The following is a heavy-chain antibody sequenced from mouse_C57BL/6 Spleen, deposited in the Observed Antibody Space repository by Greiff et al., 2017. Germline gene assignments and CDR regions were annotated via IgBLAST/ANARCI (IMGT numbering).Heavy chain of an antibody. Sequence: VQLQASGGGLVQPGGSMKLSCVASGFTFSNYWMNWVRQSPEKGLEWVAQIRLKSDNYATHYAESVKGRFTISRDDSKSSVYLQMNNLRAEDTGIYYCTGGALDGSSLAWFAYWGQGTLVTVSA. J-gene: IGHJ3*01. V-gene: IGHV6-3*01. CDR3: TGGALDGSSLAWFAY. CDR1: GFTFSNYW. D-gene: IGHD1-1*01. CDR2: IRLKSDNYAT.